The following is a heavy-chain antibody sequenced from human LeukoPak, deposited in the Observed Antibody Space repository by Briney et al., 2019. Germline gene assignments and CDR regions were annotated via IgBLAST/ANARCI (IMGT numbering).Heavy chain of an antibody. D-gene: IGHD5-18*01. Sequence: PSETLSLTCAVSGGSISGGGYSWSWIRQPPGKGLEWIGYIYHSGSTYYNPSLKSRVTISVDRSKNQFSLKLSSVTAADTAVYYCARADTAMVTVDYWGQGTLVTVSS. CDR1: GGSISGGGYS. CDR3: ARADTAMVTVDY. J-gene: IGHJ4*02. V-gene: IGHV4-30-2*01. CDR2: IYHSGST.